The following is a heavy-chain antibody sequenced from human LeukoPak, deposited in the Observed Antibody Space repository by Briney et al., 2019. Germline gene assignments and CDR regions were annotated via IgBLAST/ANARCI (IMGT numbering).Heavy chain of an antibody. D-gene: IGHD1-26*01. CDR1: GFIFSDYW. CDR3: AGGMVELDS. CDR2: IEHDGNEK. J-gene: IGHJ4*02. V-gene: IGHV3-7*01. Sequence: GGSLRLSCAASGFIFSDYWMSWARQAPGKGLEWVANIEHDGNEKYYVDSVKGRFTISRDNAENSLYLQMNSLRPEDTAVYYCAGGMVELDSWGQGTLVTVSS.